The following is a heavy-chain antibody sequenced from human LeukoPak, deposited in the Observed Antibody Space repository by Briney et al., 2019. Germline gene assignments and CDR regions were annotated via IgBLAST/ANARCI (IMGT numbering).Heavy chain of an antibody. J-gene: IGHJ3*02. Sequence: SETLSLTCTVSGGSISSSSYYWGWIRQPPGKGLEWIGSIYYSGSTYYNPSLKSRFTISVDTAKNQFSLKLSSVTAADTAVYYCARLGPFYGSGSYSAFDIWGQGTMVTVSS. D-gene: IGHD3-10*01. CDR1: GGSISSSSYY. CDR2: IYYSGST. CDR3: ARLGPFYGSGSYSAFDI. V-gene: IGHV4-39*01.